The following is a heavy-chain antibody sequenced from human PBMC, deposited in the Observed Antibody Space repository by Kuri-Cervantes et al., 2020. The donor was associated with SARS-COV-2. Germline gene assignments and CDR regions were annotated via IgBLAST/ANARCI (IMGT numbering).Heavy chain of an antibody. V-gene: IGHV4-34*01. CDR3: ARDSAGNYKSYYYYYGMDV. Sequence: SQTLSLTCAVYGGSFSDYYWSWVRQPPGKGLEWIGEINHSGNTNYDPSLKSRVTISVDTTKNQFSLKLSSVTAADTAVYYCARDSAGNYKSYYYYYGMDVWGQGTTVTVSS. CDR1: GGSFSDYY. J-gene: IGHJ6*02. D-gene: IGHD4-11*01. CDR2: INHSGNT.